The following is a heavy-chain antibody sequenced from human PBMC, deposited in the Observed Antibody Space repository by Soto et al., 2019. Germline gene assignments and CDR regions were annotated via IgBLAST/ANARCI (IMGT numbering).Heavy chain of an antibody. J-gene: IGHJ5*02. D-gene: IGHD3-22*01. CDR2: ISPYSGKT. CDR3: ARDSVVIPALGSETPIGWFDA. CDR1: GYTFASYC. Sequence: ASVKVSCKASGYTFASYCINWVRQAPGQGPEWMGWISPYSGKTNYSHGLQGRFTLTTDTSTNTAYMDLRSLRSDDTAVYYCARDSVVIPALGSETPIGWFDAWGQGTLVTVSS. V-gene: IGHV1-18*04.